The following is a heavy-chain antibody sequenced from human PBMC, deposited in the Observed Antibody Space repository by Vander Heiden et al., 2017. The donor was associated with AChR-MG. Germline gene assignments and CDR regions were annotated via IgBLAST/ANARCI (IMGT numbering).Heavy chain of an antibody. Sequence: QVQLQESGPGLVKPSETLSLTCTVSGGSISSYYWSWIRQPPGKGLEWIGYIYYSGSTNYNPSLKSRVTISVDTSKNQFSLKLSSVTAADTAVYYCARTNQGYYGSGSYYTTYYYYGMDVWGQGTTVTVSS. CDR2: IYYSGST. CDR3: ARTNQGYYGSGSYYTTYYYYGMDV. J-gene: IGHJ6*02. CDR1: GGSISSYY. D-gene: IGHD3-10*01. V-gene: IGHV4-59*01.